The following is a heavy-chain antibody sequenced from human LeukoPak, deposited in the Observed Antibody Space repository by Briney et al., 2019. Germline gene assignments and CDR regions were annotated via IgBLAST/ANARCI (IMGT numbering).Heavy chain of an antibody. V-gene: IGHV3-33*08. CDR1: GFTLSRYG. CDR2: IWNDGRNK. CDR3: ARDAWGAVAATLDV. D-gene: IGHD6-19*01. J-gene: IGHJ6*02. Sequence: GRSLRLSCAASGFTLSRYGMHWVRQAPGKGLEWVAVIWNDGRNKYYADSVKGRFTISRDNSKDTVYLQMNSLRAEDTAVYQCARDAWGAVAATLDVWGQGTTVTVSS.